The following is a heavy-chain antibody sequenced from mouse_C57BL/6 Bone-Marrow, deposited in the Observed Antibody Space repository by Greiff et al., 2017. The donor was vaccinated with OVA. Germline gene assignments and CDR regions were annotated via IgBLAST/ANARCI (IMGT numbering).Heavy chain of an antibody. CDR2: INPNNGGT. V-gene: IGHV1-26*01. Sequence: EVQLQQSGPELVKPGASVKISCKASGYTFTDYYMNWVKQSHGKSLEWIGDINPNNGGTSYNQKFKGKATLTVDKSSSTAYMALRSLTSEDSAVYYCAREGDYAGDYFDYWGQGTTLTVSS. CDR1: GYTFTDYY. D-gene: IGHD2-4*01. J-gene: IGHJ2*01. CDR3: AREGDYAGDYFDY.